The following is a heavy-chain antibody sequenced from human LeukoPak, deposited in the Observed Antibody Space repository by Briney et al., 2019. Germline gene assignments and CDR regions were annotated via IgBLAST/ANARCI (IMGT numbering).Heavy chain of an antibody. V-gene: IGHV3-30*04. J-gene: IGHJ4*02. CDR2: ISYDGSNK. D-gene: IGHD6-13*01. Sequence: GRSLRLSCAASGFTFSSYAMHWVRQAPGKGLEWVAVISYDGSNKYYADSVKGRFTISRDNSKNTLYLQMNSLRAEDTAVYYCAREGNIAAPGYFDYWGQGTLVTVSS. CDR3: AREGNIAAPGYFDY. CDR1: GFTFSSYA.